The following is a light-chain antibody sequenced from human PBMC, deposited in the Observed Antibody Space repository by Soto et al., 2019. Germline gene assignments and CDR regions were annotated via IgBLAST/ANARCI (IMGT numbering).Light chain of an antibody. CDR1: SSNI. V-gene: IGLV1-51*01. CDR2: DNN. Sequence: QSALTQPPSVSAAPGQKVTISCSGSSSNIVSWYQQLPGTAPKLLIYDNNKRPSGVPDRFSGSKSGTSATLGITGLQTGDEADYDCGMWDSSLSVVVFGGGTQLTVL. CDR3: GMWDSSLSVVV. J-gene: IGLJ2*01.